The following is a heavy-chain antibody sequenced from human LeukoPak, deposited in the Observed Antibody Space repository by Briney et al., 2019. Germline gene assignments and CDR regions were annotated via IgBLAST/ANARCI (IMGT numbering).Heavy chain of an antibody. CDR1: GFTFSSYR. V-gene: IGHV3-48*01. CDR2: ISSASNTI. D-gene: IGHD3-10*01. CDR3: ARDGWFGDYNWFDP. Sequence: PGESLRLSCAASGFTFSSYRMNWVRQAPGKGLEWVSYISSASNTIYYADSVKGRFTISRDNAKNSLYLQMNSLRAEDTAMYYCARDGWFGDYNWFDPWGQGSLVTVSS. J-gene: IGHJ5*02.